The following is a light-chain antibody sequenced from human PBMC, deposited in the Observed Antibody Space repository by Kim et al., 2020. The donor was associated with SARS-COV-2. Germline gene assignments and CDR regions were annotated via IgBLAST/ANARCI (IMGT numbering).Light chain of an antibody. CDR2: DVS. CDR3: SSYTSSSTWV. Sequence: QSALTQPASVSGSPGQSITISCTGTSSDVGGYNYVSWYQQHPGKAPKLMIYDVSKRPSGVSNRFSGSKSGNTASLTISWLQAEDEADYYCSSYTSSSTWVFVGGTQLTVL. CDR1: SSDVGGYNY. V-gene: IGLV2-14*01. J-gene: IGLJ3*02.